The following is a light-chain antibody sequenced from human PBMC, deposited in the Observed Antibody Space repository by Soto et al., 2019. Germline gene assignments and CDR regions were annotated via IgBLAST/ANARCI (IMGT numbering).Light chain of an antibody. CDR1: ESLSSNY. Sequence: EIVLTQSPGTLSLSPGDRATLSCRDSESLSSNYLAWYQQKPGQAPRLLIYGASRRATDIPDRFSGSGSGTDFALTITTLEPADFAVYFCQQYDTFPRTFGLGTKVEIQ. CDR3: QQYDTFPRT. V-gene: IGKV3-20*01. CDR2: GAS. J-gene: IGKJ1*01.